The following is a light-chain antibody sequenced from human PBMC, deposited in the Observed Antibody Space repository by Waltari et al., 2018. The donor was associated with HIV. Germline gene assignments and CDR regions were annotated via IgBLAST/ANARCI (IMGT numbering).Light chain of an antibody. CDR2: NNG. CDR3: ATWDANQWV. Sequence: QSVLGQESSASGTAGQRVVISCSGTSANIGKTYVYWYQQFAGATPRLIIYNNGQRPSGVPDLFSGSKSGVSASLVISGLQSGDEATYYCATWDANQWVFGGGTKVSVL. CDR1: SANIGKTY. J-gene: IGLJ3*02. V-gene: IGLV1-47*02.